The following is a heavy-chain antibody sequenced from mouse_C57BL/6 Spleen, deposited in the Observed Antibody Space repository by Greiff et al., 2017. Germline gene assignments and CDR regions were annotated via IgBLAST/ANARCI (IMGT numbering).Heavy chain of an antibody. D-gene: IGHD1-1*01. V-gene: IGHV5-6*01. CDR3: ARPYCGSSHWYFDV. CDR2: ISSGGSYT. Sequence: EVQGVESGGDLVKPGGSLKLSCAASGFTFSSYGMFWVRQTPDKRLEWVATISSGGSYTYYPDSVKGRFTISRDNAKNTLYLQMSSLKSEDTAMYYCARPYCGSSHWYFDVWGTGTTVTVSS. CDR1: GFTFSSYG. J-gene: IGHJ1*03.